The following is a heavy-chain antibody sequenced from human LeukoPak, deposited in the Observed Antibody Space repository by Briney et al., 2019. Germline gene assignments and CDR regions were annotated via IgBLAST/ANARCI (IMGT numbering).Heavy chain of an antibody. V-gene: IGHV4-39*01. J-gene: IGHJ4*02. Sequence: SETLSTTCTVSGGSISSSSYYWGWIRQPPGKGLEWIGSIYYSGSTYYNPSLKSRVTISVDTSKNQFSLKLSSVTAADTAVYYCARHDAVVTDHIDYWGQGTLVTVSS. CDR1: GGSISSSSYY. D-gene: IGHD4-23*01. CDR2: IYYSGST. CDR3: ARHDAVVTDHIDY.